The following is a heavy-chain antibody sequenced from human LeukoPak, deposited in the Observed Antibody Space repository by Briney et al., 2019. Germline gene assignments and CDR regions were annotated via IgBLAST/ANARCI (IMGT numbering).Heavy chain of an antibody. D-gene: IGHD2-15*01. CDR3: AIRHCGGGGCYSLAFDI. CDR2: ILPFVRTP. Sequence: SVKVSCKASGGTFSSYAISWVRQAPGQGLEWVGGILPFVRTPNYAQDFQGRATINADESTTTSYMELTSLRSEDTAMYYCAIRHCGGGGCYSLAFDIWGQGAMVTVSS. J-gene: IGHJ3*02. V-gene: IGHV1-69*13. CDR1: GGTFSSYA.